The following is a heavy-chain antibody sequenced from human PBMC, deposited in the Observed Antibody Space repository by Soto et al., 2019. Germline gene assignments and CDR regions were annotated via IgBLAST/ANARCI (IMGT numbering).Heavy chain of an antibody. CDR1: GFTFSSYS. V-gene: IGHV3-21*01. D-gene: IGHD2-15*01. J-gene: IGHJ4*02. Sequence: GSLRLSCAASGFTFSSYSMNWVRQAPGKGLEWVSSISSSSSYIYYADSVKGRFTISRDNAKNSLYLQMNSLRAEDTAVYYCARASPTQSPGYCSGGSCYYFDYWGQGTLVTVSS. CDR2: ISSSSSYI. CDR3: ARASPTQSPGYCSGGSCYYFDY.